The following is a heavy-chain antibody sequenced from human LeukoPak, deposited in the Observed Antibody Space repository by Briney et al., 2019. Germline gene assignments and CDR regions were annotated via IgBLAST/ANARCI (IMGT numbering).Heavy chain of an antibody. D-gene: IGHD6-13*01. V-gene: IGHV4-30-4*01. CDR3: ARDDGAAADPYFDY. J-gene: IGHJ4*02. CDR1: GGSISSGDYY. CDR2: IYYSGST. Sequence: SETLSLTCTVSGGSISSGDYYWSWIRQPPGKGLEWIGYIYYSGSTYYNPSLKSRVTISVDTSKNQFSLKLSSVTAADTAVYYCARDDGAAADPYFDYWGQGTLVTVSS.